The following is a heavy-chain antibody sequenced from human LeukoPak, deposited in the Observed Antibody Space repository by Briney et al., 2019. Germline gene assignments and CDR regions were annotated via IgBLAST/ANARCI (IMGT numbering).Heavy chain of an antibody. CDR1: GGSISSGGYY. V-gene: IGHV4-31*03. Sequence: SETLSLTCTVSGGSISSGGYYWSWIRQHPGKGLEWIGYIYYSGSTYYNPSLKSRVTISVDTSKNQFSLKPSSVTAADTAVYYCARIVSGGYSYGYYYYGMDVWGQGTTVTVSS. CDR2: IYYSGST. CDR3: ARIVSGGYSYGYYYYGMDV. D-gene: IGHD5-18*01. J-gene: IGHJ6*02.